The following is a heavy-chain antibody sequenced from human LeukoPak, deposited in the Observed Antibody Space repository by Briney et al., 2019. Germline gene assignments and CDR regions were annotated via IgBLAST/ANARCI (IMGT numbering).Heavy chain of an antibody. CDR2: IKEDGSEQ. J-gene: IGHJ4*02. D-gene: IGHD3-10*01. CDR1: AFTFSTYW. CDR3: ARDSGYFPF. V-gene: IGHV3-7*01. Sequence: AGSLRLSCAAAAFTFSTYWMSWVRQAPGKGLEWVANIKEDGSEQYYVDSVKGRFTISRDSARNSLYLQMNSLRPEDTAVYYCARDSGYFPFWGQGTLVTVSS.